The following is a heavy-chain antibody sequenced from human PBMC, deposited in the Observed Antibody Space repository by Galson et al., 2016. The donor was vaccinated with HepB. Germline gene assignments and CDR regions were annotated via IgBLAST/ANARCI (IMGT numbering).Heavy chain of an antibody. D-gene: IGHD4/OR15-4a*01. CDR3: AKLPGNGATLFEY. Sequence: SETLSLTCIVSGGSISSYYWSWIRQPPGKGLEWIGYIYYTGSPNCNPSLKSRVTVSLDTSKNQFSLQLRSLIATDTAVYYCAKLPGNGATLFEYWGQGTLVAVSS. J-gene: IGHJ4*02. CDR2: IYYTGSP. V-gene: IGHV4-59*08. CDR1: GGSISSYY.